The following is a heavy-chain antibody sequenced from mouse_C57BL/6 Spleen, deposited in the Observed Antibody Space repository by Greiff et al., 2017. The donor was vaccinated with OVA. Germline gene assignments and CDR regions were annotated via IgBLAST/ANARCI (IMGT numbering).Heavy chain of an antibody. CDR2: IHPNSGST. V-gene: IGHV1-64*01. Sequence: QVQLQQPGAELVKPGASVKLSCKASGYTFTSYWMHWVKQRPGQGLEWIGMIHPNSGSTNYNEKFKSKATLTVDKSSSTAYMQLSSLTSEYSAVYYCARDTTVVAPGYFDVWGTGTTVTVSS. CDR1: GYTFTSYW. CDR3: ARDTTVVAPGYFDV. J-gene: IGHJ1*03. D-gene: IGHD1-1*01.